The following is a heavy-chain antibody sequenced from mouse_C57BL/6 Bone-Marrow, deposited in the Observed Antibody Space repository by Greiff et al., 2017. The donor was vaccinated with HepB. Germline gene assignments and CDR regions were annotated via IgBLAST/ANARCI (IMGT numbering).Heavy chain of an antibody. Sequence: QVQLQQPGAELVMPGASVKLSCKASGYTFTSYWMHWVKQRPGQGLEWIGEIDPSDSYTNYNQKFKGKSTLTVDKSSSTAYMQRSSLTSEDSAVYYCARPSTTVVAPYARDYWGQGTSVTVTA. CDR1: GYTFTSYW. V-gene: IGHV1-69*01. CDR2: IDPSDSYT. CDR3: ARPSTTVVAPYARDY. J-gene: IGHJ4*01. D-gene: IGHD1-1*01.